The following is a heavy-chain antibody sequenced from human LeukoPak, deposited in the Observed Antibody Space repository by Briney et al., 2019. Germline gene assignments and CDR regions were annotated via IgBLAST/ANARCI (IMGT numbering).Heavy chain of an antibody. CDR3: ATTTLLAPDGRAEYFQH. V-gene: IGHV4-59*02. J-gene: IGHJ1*01. CDR2: KFDGGRD. CDR1: GDSVTTYY. Sequence: SETLSLTCTVSGDSVTTYYWRWIRQPPGKGPEWIGYKFDGGRDIYNPSLKSRVTISVDASEKQFSPSLRSVTATHTAIYYCATTTLLAPDGRAEYFQHWGQGTLVIVSS. D-gene: IGHD3-3*01.